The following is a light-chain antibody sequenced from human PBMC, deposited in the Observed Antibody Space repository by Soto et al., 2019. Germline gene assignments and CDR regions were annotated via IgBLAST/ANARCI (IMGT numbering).Light chain of an antibody. CDR2: GAS. V-gene: IGKV3-20*01. J-gene: IGKJ5*01. CDR1: QSVSSGF. Sequence: EIVLTQSPGTLSLSPGERATLSCRTSQSVSSGFLAWYQKKPGQAPRLLIYGASDTATGIPHRFSGSGFGTDFTLTLSRLEPDDFAVYYCQQYHISPFTFGQGTRLDIK. CDR3: QQYHISPFT.